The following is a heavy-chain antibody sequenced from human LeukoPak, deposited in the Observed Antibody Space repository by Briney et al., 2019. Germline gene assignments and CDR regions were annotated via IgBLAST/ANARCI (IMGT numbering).Heavy chain of an antibody. J-gene: IGHJ6*04. CDR3: TSPCPFHGRGV. CDR2: IKSKTDGGTT. V-gene: IGHV3-15*01. CDR1: GFTFSTAW. Sequence: GGFLRLSCAASGFTFSTAWMSWVRQAPGKGMEWVGRIKSKTDGGTTDYAARVKGRLTISRDDSKNTQYLQMNGLKPADTAGYYCTSPCPFHGRGVWGKGNTVTVLS.